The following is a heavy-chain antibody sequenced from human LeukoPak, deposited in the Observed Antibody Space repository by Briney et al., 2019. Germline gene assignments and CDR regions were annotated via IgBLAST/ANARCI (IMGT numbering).Heavy chain of an antibody. J-gene: IGHJ5*02. CDR3: AAADYYGSGIHDS. V-gene: IGHV1-46*01. CDR2: ISPSGGST. Sequence: ASVKVSCKAFGYTFTSNYMHWVRQAPGQGPEWMGVISPSGGSTNYAQKFQERVTITRDMSTSTAYMELSSLRSEDTAVYYCAAADYYGSGIHDSWGQGTLVTVSS. CDR1: GYTFTSNY. D-gene: IGHD3-10*01.